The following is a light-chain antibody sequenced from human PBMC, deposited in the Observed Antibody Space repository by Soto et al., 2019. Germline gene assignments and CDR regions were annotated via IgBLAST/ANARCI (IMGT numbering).Light chain of an antibody. V-gene: IGKV1-5*03. J-gene: IGKJ1*01. CDR3: QQSNSYSRT. CDR2: KAS. CDR1: PSIDNW. Sequence: DVRMTQSPSTLSASVGDRVTITCRASPSIDNWLAWYQQKPGKAPKLLIYKASTLEVVVPSRFSGSGFGTEFTLTISSLQPDDFATYYCQQSNSYSRTFGQGTKVEIE.